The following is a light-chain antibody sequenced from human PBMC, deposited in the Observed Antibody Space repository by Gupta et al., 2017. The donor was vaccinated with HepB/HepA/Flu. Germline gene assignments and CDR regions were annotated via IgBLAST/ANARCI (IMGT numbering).Light chain of an antibody. CDR2: VNSDGSH. CDR3: QTWGTGIHIVI. Sequence: QLVLTQSPSASASLGASVKLTCTLSSGHSSYAIAWHQQHPEKGPRFLMKVNSDGSHNKGDGTPDRFSGSSSGTERYLIISSLQAEDEADYYCQTWGTGIHIVIFGGGINLTVL. V-gene: IGLV4-69*02. J-gene: IGLJ2*01. CDR1: SGHSSYA.